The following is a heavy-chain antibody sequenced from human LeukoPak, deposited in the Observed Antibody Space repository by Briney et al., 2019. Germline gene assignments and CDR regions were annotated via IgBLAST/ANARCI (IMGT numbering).Heavy chain of an antibody. V-gene: IGHV4-4*02. D-gene: IGHD6-19*01. CDR2: IYHSGST. J-gene: IGHJ5*02. Sequence: PSETLSLTCAVSGGSISSSNWWSWVRQPPGKGLEWIGEIYHSGSTNYNPSLKSRVTISVDTSKNQFSLKLSSVTAADTAVYYCARRYSSGRFDPWGQGTLVTVSS. CDR1: GGSISSSNW. CDR3: ARRYSSGRFDP.